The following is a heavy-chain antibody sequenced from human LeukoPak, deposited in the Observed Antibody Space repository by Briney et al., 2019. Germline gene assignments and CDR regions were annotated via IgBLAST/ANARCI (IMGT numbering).Heavy chain of an antibody. V-gene: IGHV1-18*01. Sequence: ASVKVSCKASGYTFTSYGISWVRQAPGQGLEWMGWISAYNGNTNYAQKLQGRVTMTTDTSTSTAYMELRSLRSDDTAVYYCASEGDYSKQQREGYYYYYMDVWGKGTTVTVSS. CDR1: GYTFTSYG. CDR3: ASEGDYSKQQREGYYYYYMDV. D-gene: IGHD4-17*01. CDR2: ISAYNGNT. J-gene: IGHJ6*03.